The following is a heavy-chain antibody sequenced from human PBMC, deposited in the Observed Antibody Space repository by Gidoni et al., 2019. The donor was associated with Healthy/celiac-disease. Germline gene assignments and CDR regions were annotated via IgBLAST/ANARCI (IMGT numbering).Heavy chain of an antibody. J-gene: IGHJ4*02. CDR1: GFTFSSYA. D-gene: IGHD3-3*01. Sequence: QVQLVESGGGVVQPGRSLRPSCAASGFTFSSYAMHWVRQAPGKGLEWVAVISYDGSNKYYADSVKGRFTISRDNSKNTLYLQMNSLRAEDTAVYYCARSYYDFWSGYYGKGAYWGQGTLVTVSS. V-gene: IGHV3-30-3*01. CDR2: ISYDGSNK. CDR3: ARSYYDFWSGYYGKGAY.